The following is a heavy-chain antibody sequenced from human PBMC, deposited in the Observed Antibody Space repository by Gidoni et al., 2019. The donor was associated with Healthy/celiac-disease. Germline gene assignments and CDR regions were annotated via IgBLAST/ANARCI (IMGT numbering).Heavy chain of an antibody. J-gene: IGHJ4*02. D-gene: IGHD3-3*01. CDR2: ISWNSVSI. CDR3: AKDWLPGIWIGTFDY. V-gene: IGHV3-9*01. CDR1: GFTFDDYA. Sequence: EVQLVESGGGLVQPGRSLGLSCAASGFTFDDYAMHGVRQAPGKGLECVSGISWNSVSIGYADSVKGRFTISRDNAKNSLYLQMNSLRAEDTALYYCAKDWLPGIWIGTFDYWGQGTLVTVSS.